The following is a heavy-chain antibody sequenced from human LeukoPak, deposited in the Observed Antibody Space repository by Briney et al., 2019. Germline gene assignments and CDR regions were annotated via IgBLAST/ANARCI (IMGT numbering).Heavy chain of an antibody. Sequence: SVKVSGKASGGTFSSYAISWVRQAPGQGLEWMGRIIPIFGIANYAQKFQGRVTITADKSTSTAYMELSSLRSEDTAVYYCASLSTGASLGSTYYFDYWGQGTLVTVSS. D-gene: IGHD1-26*01. V-gene: IGHV1-69*04. CDR1: GGTFSSYA. J-gene: IGHJ4*02. CDR2: IIPIFGIA. CDR3: ASLSTGASLGSTYYFDY.